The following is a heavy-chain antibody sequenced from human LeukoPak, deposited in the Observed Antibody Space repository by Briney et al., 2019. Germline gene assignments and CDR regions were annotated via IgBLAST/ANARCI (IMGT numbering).Heavy chain of an antibody. CDR1: GFIFGDHA. V-gene: IGHV3-49*04. J-gene: IGHJ6*02. CDR3: TRGPIQRWLFYGMGV. D-gene: IGHD5-18*01. CDR2: IRSKAYGGTT. Sequence: PGGSLRLSCTASGFIFGDHAMGWVRQAPGKGLEWVGFIRSKAYGGTTEYAAAVKGRFTISRDDSKSIAYLQMNSLKTEDTAVYYCTRGPIQRWLFYGMGVWGQGTTVIVSS.